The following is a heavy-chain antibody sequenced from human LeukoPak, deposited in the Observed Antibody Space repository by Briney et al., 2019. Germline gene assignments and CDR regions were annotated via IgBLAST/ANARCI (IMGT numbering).Heavy chain of an antibody. V-gene: IGHV3-23*01. CDR1: GFTFSSYA. Sequence: GGSLRLSCAASGFTFSSYAVSWVRQAPGKGLEWVSAISGSGGSTYYADSVKGRFTISRDNSKNTLYLQMNSLRAEDTAVYYCAKDPDQLPGSFDYWGRGTLVTVSS. D-gene: IGHD2-2*01. J-gene: IGHJ4*02. CDR3: AKDPDQLPGSFDY. CDR2: ISGSGGST.